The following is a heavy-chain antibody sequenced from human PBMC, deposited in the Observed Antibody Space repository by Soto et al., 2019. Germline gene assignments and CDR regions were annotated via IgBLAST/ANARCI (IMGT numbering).Heavy chain of an antibody. CDR2: ISSSVGSTK. J-gene: IGHJ6*02. Sequence: PGGSLRLACSYSGLTFMSLEVNWVRQAPGKGLECVSYISSSVGSTKYYADSLKGRFTISRDNSKNTLYLQMNSLRAEDTAVYYCAKSEKPKAPYYYYGMDVWGQGTTVTVSS. CDR1: GLTFMSLE. CDR3: AKSEKPKAPYYYYGMDV. V-gene: IGHV3-23*01.